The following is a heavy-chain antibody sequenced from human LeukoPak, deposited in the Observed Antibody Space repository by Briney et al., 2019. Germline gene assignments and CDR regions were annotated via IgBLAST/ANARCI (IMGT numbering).Heavy chain of an antibody. CDR2: IYSGSNT. CDR1: GFTVTSNY. CDR3: ARESSGSYFFY. V-gene: IGHV3-66*01. J-gene: IGHJ4*02. Sequence: PSGGSLRLSCAVSGFTVTSNYMSWVRQAPGKGLEWVSVIYSGSNTYYADSVKGRFTISRDNSKNTLYLQMNSLRVEDTAVYYCARESSGSYFFYWGQGTLVTVSS. D-gene: IGHD1-26*01.